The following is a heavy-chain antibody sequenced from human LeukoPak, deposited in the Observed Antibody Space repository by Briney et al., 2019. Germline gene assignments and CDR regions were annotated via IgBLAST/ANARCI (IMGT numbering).Heavy chain of an antibody. CDR3: ARDGGGCSSTSCYNGFDY. Sequence: SETLSLTCTVSGGSISSYYWSWIRQPPGKGLEWIGYIYYSGSTNYNPSLKSRVTISVDTSKNQFSLKLSSVTAADTAVYCCARDGGGCSSTSCYNGFDYWGQGTLVTVSS. D-gene: IGHD2-2*02. V-gene: IGHV4-59*01. CDR2: IYYSGST. CDR1: GGSISSYY. J-gene: IGHJ4*02.